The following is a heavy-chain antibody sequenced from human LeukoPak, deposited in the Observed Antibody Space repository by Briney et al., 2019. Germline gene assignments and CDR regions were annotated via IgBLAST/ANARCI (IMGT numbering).Heavy chain of an antibody. V-gene: IGHV3-53*01. CDR2: IYSGGST. D-gene: IGHD4-11*01. CDR3: ARVRSDYSNYYFDY. Sequence: PGGSLRLSCAASGFTVSSNYMSWVRQAPGKGLEWVSVIYSGGSTYYADSVKGRFTISRDNSKNTLYLQMNSLRAEDTAVYYCARVRSDYSNYYFDYWGQGALVTVSS. CDR1: GFTVSSNY. J-gene: IGHJ4*02.